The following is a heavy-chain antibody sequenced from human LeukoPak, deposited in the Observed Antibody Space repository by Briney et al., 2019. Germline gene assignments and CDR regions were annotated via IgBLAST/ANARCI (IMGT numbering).Heavy chain of an antibody. CDR3: ARVEGNWFDP. Sequence: PSETLSLTCTVSGGSVSSGSYYWSWIRQPPGKGLGWIGYIYYGGSTNYNPSLESRVTISVDTSKNQFSLKLSSVTAADTAVYFCARVEGNWFDPWGQGTLVTVSS. V-gene: IGHV4-61*01. J-gene: IGHJ5*02. CDR2: IYYGGST. CDR1: GGSVSSGSYY.